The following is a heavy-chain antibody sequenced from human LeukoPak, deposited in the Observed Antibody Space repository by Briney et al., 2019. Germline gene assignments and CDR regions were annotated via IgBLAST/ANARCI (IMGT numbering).Heavy chain of an antibody. D-gene: IGHD6-13*01. CDR1: GGSISSYY. CDR3: ARTYGSSGLGYFDL. V-gene: IGHV4-59*01. Sequence: SETLSLTCTVAGGSISSYYWSWIRQPPGKGLEWIGYIYYSGSTNYNPSLKSRVTISVDTSKNQFSLKLSSVTAADTAVYYCARTYGSSGLGYFDLWGRGTLVTVSS. J-gene: IGHJ2*01. CDR2: IYYSGST.